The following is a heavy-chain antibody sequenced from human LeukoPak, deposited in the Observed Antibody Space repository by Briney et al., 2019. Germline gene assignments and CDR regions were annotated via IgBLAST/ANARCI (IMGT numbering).Heavy chain of an antibody. V-gene: IGHV1-2*02. J-gene: IGHJ4*02. CDR2: INPNSGGT. D-gene: IGHD5-24*01. Sequence: ASVKVSCKASGYTFAGYYMHWVRQAPGQGLEWMGWINPNSGGTNYAQKFQGRVTMTRDTSISTAYMELSRLRSDDTAVYYCARDRYDGYNHNFDYWGQGTLVTVSS. CDR3: ARDRYDGYNHNFDY. CDR1: GYTFAGYY.